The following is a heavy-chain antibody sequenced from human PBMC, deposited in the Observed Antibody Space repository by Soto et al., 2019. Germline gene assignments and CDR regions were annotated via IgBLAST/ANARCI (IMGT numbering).Heavy chain of an antibody. V-gene: IGHV1-69*13. CDR1: GGTFSSYA. Sequence: SVKVSCKASGGTFSSYAISWVRQAPGQGLEWMGGIIPIFGTANYAQKFQGRVTITADESTSTAYMELSSLRSEDTAVYYCARDREQLASYYYYGMDVWGQGTTVTVSS. CDR2: IIPIFGTA. D-gene: IGHD6-13*01. CDR3: ARDREQLASYYYYGMDV. J-gene: IGHJ6*02.